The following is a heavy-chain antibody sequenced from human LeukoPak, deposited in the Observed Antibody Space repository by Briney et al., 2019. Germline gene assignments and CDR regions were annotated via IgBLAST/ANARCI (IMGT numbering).Heavy chain of an antibody. CDR3: AREREGGLCFDY. V-gene: IGHV1-69*06. CDR2: IIPIFGTA. D-gene: IGHD3-16*01. Sequence: GSSVKVSCKASGGTFSSYAIGWVRQAPGQGLEWMGGIIPIFGTANYAQKFQGRVTITADKSTSTAYMELSSLRSEDTAVYYCAREREGGLCFDYWGQGTLVTVSS. CDR1: GGTFSSYA. J-gene: IGHJ4*02.